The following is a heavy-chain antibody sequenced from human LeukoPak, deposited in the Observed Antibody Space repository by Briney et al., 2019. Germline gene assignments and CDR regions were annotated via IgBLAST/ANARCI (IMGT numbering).Heavy chain of an antibody. V-gene: IGHV3-33*01. Sequence: GGSLRLSRAASGFTFSSYGMHWVRQAPGQGLEWVAVIWYDGSNKYYADSVKGRFTISRDNSKNTLYLQMNSLRAEDTAVYYCARDSAPNSSGWTFDYWGQGTLVTVSS. CDR2: IWYDGSNK. D-gene: IGHD6-19*01. CDR3: ARDSAPNSSGWTFDY. CDR1: GFTFSSYG. J-gene: IGHJ4*02.